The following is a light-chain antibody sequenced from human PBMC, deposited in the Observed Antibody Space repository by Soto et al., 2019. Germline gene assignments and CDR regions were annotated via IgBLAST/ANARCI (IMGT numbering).Light chain of an antibody. J-gene: IGKJ2*01. CDR1: QSINNW. CDR2: DAS. CDR3: QKYNSFLYT. V-gene: IGKV1-5*01. Sequence: DIQMTQSPSTLSASVGDRVTITCRASQSINNWLAWYQQKPGKAPKLLIYDASSLKSGVPSRFSGSGSGTDLTLTINNLQPDDFATYYCQKYNSFLYTFGQGTKLEIK.